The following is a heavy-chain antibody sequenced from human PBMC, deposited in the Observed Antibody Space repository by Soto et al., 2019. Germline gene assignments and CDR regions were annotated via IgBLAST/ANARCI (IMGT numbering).Heavy chain of an antibody. CDR1: GFTFSTYS. V-gene: IGHV3-21*01. CDR3: ARDPSDCSSTSCWGYYALDV. J-gene: IGHJ6*02. CDR2: ISSSGTYI. D-gene: IGHD2-2*01. Sequence: GGSLRLSCAAPGFTFSTYSMNWVRQAPGKGLEWVSSISSSGTYIHYADSLKGRFTISRDNAKNSLYLQMISLRAEDTAVYYCARDPSDCSSTSCWGYYALDVWGQGTTVTVS.